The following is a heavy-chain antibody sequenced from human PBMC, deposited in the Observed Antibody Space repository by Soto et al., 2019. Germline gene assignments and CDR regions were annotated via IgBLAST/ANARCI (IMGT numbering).Heavy chain of an antibody. Sequence: GESLKISCNGSGYSFTSYWISWVRQMPGKGLEWMGRIDPSDSYTNYSPSFQGHVTISADKSISTAYLQWSSLKASDTAMYYCARSEVVPAASFYYYYGMDVWGQGTTVTLSS. V-gene: IGHV5-10-1*01. CDR3: ARSEVVPAASFYYYYGMDV. J-gene: IGHJ6*02. D-gene: IGHD2-2*01. CDR2: IDPSDSYT. CDR1: GYSFTSYW.